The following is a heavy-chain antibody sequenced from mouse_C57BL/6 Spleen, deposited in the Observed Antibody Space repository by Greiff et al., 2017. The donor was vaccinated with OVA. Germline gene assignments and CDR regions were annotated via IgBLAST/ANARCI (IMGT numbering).Heavy chain of an antibody. CDR1: GYAFTNYL. CDR3: ARSAYYSNNFFDY. D-gene: IGHD2-5*01. Sequence: VKLQESGAELVRPGTSVKVSCKASGYAFTNYLIEWVKQRPGQGLEWIGVINPGSGGTNYNEKFKGKATLTADKSSSTAYMQLSSLTSEDSAVYFCARSAYYSNNFFDYWGQGTTLTVSS. CDR2: INPGSGGT. J-gene: IGHJ2*01. V-gene: IGHV1-54*01.